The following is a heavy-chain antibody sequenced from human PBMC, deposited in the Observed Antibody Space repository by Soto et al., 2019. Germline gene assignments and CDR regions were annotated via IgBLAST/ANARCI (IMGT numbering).Heavy chain of an antibody. Sequence: GGSLRLSCAASGFTFGNYWMHWVRQAPGKGLAWVSRISDYGRINYADSVKDRFIISRDDARSELYLQLNDLRVEDTATYYCARGGLEPFDHWGQGALVTVSS. V-gene: IGHV3-74*01. D-gene: IGHD1-1*01. CDR3: ARGGLEPFDH. CDR2: ISDYGRI. J-gene: IGHJ4*02. CDR1: GFTFGNYW.